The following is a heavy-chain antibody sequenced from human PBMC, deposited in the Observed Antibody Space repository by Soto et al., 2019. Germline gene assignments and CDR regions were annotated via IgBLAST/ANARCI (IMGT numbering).Heavy chain of an antibody. CDR1: EYSFTGYW. Sequence: PVESLRISCKGAEYSFTGYWIGWVRQKPGKGLEWMGIIYPGDSDTRYSPSFQGQVTISADKSITTAYLQWSSLKASDTAMYYCARRGYSGYYYGMDVWGQGTTVTVSS. CDR2: IYPGDSDT. J-gene: IGHJ6*02. V-gene: IGHV5-51*01. D-gene: IGHD5-12*01. CDR3: ARRGYSGYYYGMDV.